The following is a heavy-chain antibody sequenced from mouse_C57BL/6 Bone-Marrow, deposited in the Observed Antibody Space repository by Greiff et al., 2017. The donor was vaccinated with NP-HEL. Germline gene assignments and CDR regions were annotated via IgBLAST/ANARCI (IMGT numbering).Heavy chain of an antibody. CDR2: INPSNGGT. V-gene: IGHV1-53*01. CDR3: ARPIYDGYVYYAMDY. D-gene: IGHD2-3*01. CDR1: GYTFTSYW. Sequence: VQLQQPGTELVKPGASVKLSCKASGYTFTSYWMHWVKQRPGQGLEWIGNINPSNGGTNYNEKFKSKATLTVDKSSSTAYMQLSSLTSEDSAVYYCARPIYDGYVYYAMDYWGQGTSVTVSS. J-gene: IGHJ4*01.